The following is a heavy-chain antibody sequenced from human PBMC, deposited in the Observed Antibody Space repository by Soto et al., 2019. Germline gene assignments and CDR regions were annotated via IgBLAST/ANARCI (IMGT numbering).Heavy chain of an antibody. V-gene: IGHV1-69*01. D-gene: IGHD3-22*01. Sequence: QVQLVQSGAEVKKPGSSVKVSCKASGGTFSSYAISWVRQAPGQGLEWMGGIIPIFGTANYAQKFQARVTITADESTSTAYMELSSLRSEDTAVYYCARDQEGYYDSSGYSADPSAFDIWGQGTMVTVSS. CDR3: ARDQEGYYDSSGYSADPSAFDI. J-gene: IGHJ3*02. CDR2: IIPIFGTA. CDR1: GGTFSSYA.